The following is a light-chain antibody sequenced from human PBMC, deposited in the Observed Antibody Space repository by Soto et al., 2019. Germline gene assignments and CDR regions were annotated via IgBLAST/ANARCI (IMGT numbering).Light chain of an antibody. CDR3: QQYDSLPLT. CDR2: DVS. Sequence: DIQRTQSQGSLSASRWDIVTITCQASQDVSNYLHWFQQKPGKAPQLLIFDVSNLQTGVPSRFSGGGSGTDFALTISSLEPEDIATYYCQQYDSLPLTFGQGTRLEIK. V-gene: IGKV1-33*01. J-gene: IGKJ5*01. CDR1: QDVSNY.